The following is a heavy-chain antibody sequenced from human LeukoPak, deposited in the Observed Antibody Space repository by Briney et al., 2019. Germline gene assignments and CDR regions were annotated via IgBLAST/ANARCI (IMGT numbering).Heavy chain of an antibody. Sequence: SETLSLTCAVYGGSFGGYYWSWIRQPPGKGLEWIGEINHSGSTNYNPSLKSRVTISVGTSKNQFSLKMSSVTAADTAVFYCARAVGYCSGGSCSLDYWGQGTLVTVSS. CDR3: ARAVGYCSGGSCSLDY. J-gene: IGHJ4*02. V-gene: IGHV4-34*01. CDR1: GGSFGGYY. CDR2: INHSGST. D-gene: IGHD2-15*01.